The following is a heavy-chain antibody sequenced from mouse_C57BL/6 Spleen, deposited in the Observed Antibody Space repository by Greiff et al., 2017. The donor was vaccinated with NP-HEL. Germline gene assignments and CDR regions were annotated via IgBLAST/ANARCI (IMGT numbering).Heavy chain of an antibody. CDR3: ARQDYDGYYYFAY. J-gene: IGHJ3*01. CDR2: IRSGTSTI. V-gene: IGHV5-17*01. D-gene: IGHD2-3*01. CDR1: GFTFSDYG. Sequence: DVMLVESGGGLVKPGGSLKLSCAASGFTFSDYGMHWVRQAPEKGLEWVAYIRSGTSTIYYADTVKGRFTISRDNAKNTLFLQMTSLRSEDTAMYYCARQDYDGYYYFAYWGQGTLVTVSA.